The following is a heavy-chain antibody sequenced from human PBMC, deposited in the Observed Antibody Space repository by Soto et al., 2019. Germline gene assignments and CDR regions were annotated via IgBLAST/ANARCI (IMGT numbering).Heavy chain of an antibody. V-gene: IGHV4-30-4*01. Sequence: PSVTLSLTCTVSGASISSGEYYWTWIRQPPGKGLEWIGSIYYSGSTYYNPSLKSRVTISVDTSNNQFSLKLSSVTAADTAVYYCARASYDSSTYYLDYWGQGTLVTVSS. D-gene: IGHD3-22*01. CDR3: ARASYDSSTYYLDY. CDR2: IYYSGST. CDR1: GASISSGEYY. J-gene: IGHJ4*02.